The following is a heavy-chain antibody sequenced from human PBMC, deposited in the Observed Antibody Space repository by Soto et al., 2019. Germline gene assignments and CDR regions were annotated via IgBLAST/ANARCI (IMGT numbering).Heavy chain of an antibody. CDR1: GFTFSSYG. Sequence: GGSLRLSCAASGFTFSSYGMHWVRQAPGKGLEWVAVISYDGSNKYYADSLKGRFTISRDNSKDTLYLQMNSLRAEDTAVYYCEKEWVYDTSGWSFDYWGQGTLVNVS. V-gene: IGHV3-30*18. CDR3: EKEWVYDTSGWSFDY. CDR2: ISYDGSNK. J-gene: IGHJ4*02. D-gene: IGHD3-22*01.